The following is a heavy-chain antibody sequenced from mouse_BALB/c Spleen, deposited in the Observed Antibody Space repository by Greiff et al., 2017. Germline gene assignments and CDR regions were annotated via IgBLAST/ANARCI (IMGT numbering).Heavy chain of an antibody. Sequence: EVQLVESGGGLVKPGGSLKLSCAASGFTFSSYAMSWVRQTPEKRLEWVASISSGGSTYYPDSVKGRFTISRDNARNILYLQMSSLRSEDTAMYYCAIYDGYLYYAMDYWGQGTSVTVSS. CDR1: GFTFSSYA. CDR3: AIYDGYLYYAMDY. V-gene: IGHV5-6-5*01. J-gene: IGHJ4*01. CDR2: ISSGGST. D-gene: IGHD2-3*01.